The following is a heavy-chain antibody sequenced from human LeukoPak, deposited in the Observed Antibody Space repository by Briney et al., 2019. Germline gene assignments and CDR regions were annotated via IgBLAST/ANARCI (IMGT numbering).Heavy chain of an antibody. D-gene: IGHD3-9*01. CDR2: ISSSGSTI. CDR1: GFTFSDYY. J-gene: IGHJ3*02. CDR3: ARAPPVRYFDWLSDDAFDI. Sequence: GGSLRLSCAASGFTFSDYYMSWIRQAPGKGLEWVSYISSSGSTIYYADSVKGRFTISRDNAKNSLYLQMNSLRAEDTAVYYCARAPPVRYFDWLSDDAFDIWGQGTMVTVSS. V-gene: IGHV3-11*01.